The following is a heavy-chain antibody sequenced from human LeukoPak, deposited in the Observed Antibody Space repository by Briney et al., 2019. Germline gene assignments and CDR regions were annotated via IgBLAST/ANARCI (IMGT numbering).Heavy chain of an antibody. V-gene: IGHV3-23*01. J-gene: IGHJ4*02. CDR3: ARQTSLRWAFQWLRLRNFDY. Sequence: GGSLRLSCAASGFTFSSYAMSWVRQAPGKGLEWVSAISGSGGSTYYADSVKGRFTISRDNSKNTLYLQMNSLRAEDTAVYYCARQTSLRWAFQWLRLRNFDYWGQGTLVTVSS. D-gene: IGHD5-12*01. CDR1: GFTFSSYA. CDR2: ISGSGGST.